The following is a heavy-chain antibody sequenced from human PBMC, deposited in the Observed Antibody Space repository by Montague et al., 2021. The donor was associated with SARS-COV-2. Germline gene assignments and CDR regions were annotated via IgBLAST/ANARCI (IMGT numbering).Heavy chain of an antibody. CDR2: IYYSGST. D-gene: IGHD4-17*01. V-gene: IGHV4-39*01. CDR3: AMRGGALDAFDI. Sequence: ETLSLTCTVSGGSIRTSSYYWGWIRQPPGKGLDWIGSIYYSGSTYYNPSLKSRVTISVDTSKNQFSLQLSSVTAADTAVYYCAMRGGALDAFDIWGQGTMVIVSS. CDR1: GGSIRTSSYY. J-gene: IGHJ3*02.